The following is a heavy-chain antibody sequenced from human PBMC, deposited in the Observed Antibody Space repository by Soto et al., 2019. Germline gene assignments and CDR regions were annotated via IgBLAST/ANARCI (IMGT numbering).Heavy chain of an antibody. V-gene: IGHV4-31*03. Sequence: QVQLQESGPGLVKPSQTLSLTCTVSGGSISSGGYYWSWIRQHPGKGLEWIGYIYYSGSTYYNPSLKSRVTISVDPSKNQFSLKLRSVTAADTAVYYCATYGSGSYKPTTFDYWGQGTLVTVSS. CDR3: ATYGSGSYKPTTFDY. CDR1: GGSISSGGYY. D-gene: IGHD3-10*01. CDR2: IYYSGST. J-gene: IGHJ4*02.